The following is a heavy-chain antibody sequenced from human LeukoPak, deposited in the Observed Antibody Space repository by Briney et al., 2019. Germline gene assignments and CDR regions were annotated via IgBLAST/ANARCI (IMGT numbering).Heavy chain of an antibody. Sequence: GGSLRLSCTTSGVTFSNYGIHWGRQAPGKGLEGVAFIRYDGSNKYYADSVKGRFIISRDNSKNTMYLQMNSLRAEDTAVYYCAKEYRGVLLATLFVTSEGTDLDYWGQGTLVTVSS. CDR2: IRYDGSNK. CDR1: GVTFSNYG. J-gene: IGHJ4*02. V-gene: IGHV3-30*02. D-gene: IGHD5-12*01. CDR3: AKEYRGVLLATLFVTSEGTDLDY.